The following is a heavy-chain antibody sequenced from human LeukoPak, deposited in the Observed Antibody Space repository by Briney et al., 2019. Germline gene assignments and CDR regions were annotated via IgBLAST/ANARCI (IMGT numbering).Heavy chain of an antibody. V-gene: IGHV3-13*01. CDR3: ARAYGGWSVGMDA. CDR1: GFTFSSYD. D-gene: IGHD6-19*01. Sequence: GGSLRLSCAASGFTFSSYDMHWVRQATGKGLEWVSAIGTAGDTYYPGSVKGRFTISRENAKNSLYLQMNSLRAGDTAVYYCARAYGGWSVGMDAWGQGTTVTVSS. CDR2: IGTAGDT. J-gene: IGHJ6*02.